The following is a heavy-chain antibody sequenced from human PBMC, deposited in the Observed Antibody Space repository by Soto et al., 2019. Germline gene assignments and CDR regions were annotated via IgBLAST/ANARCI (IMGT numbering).Heavy chain of an antibody. CDR3: ARGSVVMTAIPYYGMDV. V-gene: IGHV3-48*02. D-gene: IGHD2-21*02. Sequence: GGSLRLSCAASGFTFSSYSMNWVRQAPGKGLEWVSYISSSSTLYYADLVKDRFTISRDNAKNSLYLQMNSLRDEDTAVYYCARGSVVMTAIPYYGMDVWGQGTTVTVSS. CDR2: ISSSSTL. CDR1: GFTFSSYS. J-gene: IGHJ6*02.